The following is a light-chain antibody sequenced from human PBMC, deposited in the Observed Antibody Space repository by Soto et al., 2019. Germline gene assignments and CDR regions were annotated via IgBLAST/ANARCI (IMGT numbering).Light chain of an antibody. CDR3: AAWDDSLSGPSDV. CDR2: RNN. V-gene: IGLV1-47*01. CDR1: SSNIGSNY. J-gene: IGLJ1*01. Sequence: QSVLTQPPSASGTPGQRVNISCSGSSSNIGSNYVYWYRQFPGTAPKLLIQRNNQRPSGVPARFSGSKSGTSASLAISGLRSEDEADYYCAAWDDSLSGPSDVFGTGTKLTVL.